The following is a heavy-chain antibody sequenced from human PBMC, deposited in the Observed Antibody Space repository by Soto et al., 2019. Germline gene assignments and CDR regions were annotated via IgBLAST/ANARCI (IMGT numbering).Heavy chain of an antibody. CDR2: INRSSSYI. J-gene: IGHJ4*02. CDR3: ARGITMVRGGPYFDY. D-gene: IGHD3-10*01. V-gene: IGHV3-21*01. CDR1: GFTFNSYS. Sequence: EVQLVESGGGLVKPGGSLRLSCAASGFTFNSYSMNWVRQAPGKGLEWVSSINRSSSYIYYADSVKGRFTISRDNAKNSLYLQMNSLRAEDTAVYCCARGITMVRGGPYFDYWGQGTLVTVSS.